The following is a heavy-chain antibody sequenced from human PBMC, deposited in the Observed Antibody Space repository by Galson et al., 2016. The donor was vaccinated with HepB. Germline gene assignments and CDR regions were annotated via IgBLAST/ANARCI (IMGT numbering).Heavy chain of an antibody. CDR2: IYYSGST. D-gene: IGHD1-14*01. CDR1: GDSISSGGYY. CDR3: ARREPAVINWFDP. Sequence: TLSLTCTVSGDSISSGGYYWSWIRQHPGKGLEWIGYIYYSGSTYYNPSLRSRVIISVDTSKNQFSLKMNSVTAADTAVYYCARREPAVINWFDPWGQGTLVTGSS. V-gene: IGHV4-31*03. J-gene: IGHJ5*02.